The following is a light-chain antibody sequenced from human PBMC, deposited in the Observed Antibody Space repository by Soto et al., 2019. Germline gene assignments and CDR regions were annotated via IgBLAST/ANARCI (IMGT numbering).Light chain of an antibody. CDR3: QQYGSSPLT. Sequence: EIVLTQSPATLSLSPGERAPLSCRASQSVSSYLAWYPQKPGQAPRLLIYDASSRATGIPDRFSGSGSGTDFTLTISRLEPEDFAVYYCQQYGSSPLTFGGGTKVDIK. CDR1: QSVSSY. J-gene: IGKJ4*01. V-gene: IGKV3-20*01. CDR2: DAS.